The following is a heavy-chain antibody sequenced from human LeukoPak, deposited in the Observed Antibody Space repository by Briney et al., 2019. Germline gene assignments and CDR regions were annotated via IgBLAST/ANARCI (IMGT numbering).Heavy chain of an antibody. CDR2: ITSSNNYI. CDR3: ARGEFGDYYYFYMDV. Sequence: GGSLRLSCEGLEFPFSGYELNWVRQAPGKGLEWVSSITSSNNYIYYGDSVKGRFTISRDDAKNSLFLQMNSLRAEDTATYYCARGEFGDYYYFYMDVWGKGTTVTVSS. V-gene: IGHV3-21*01. D-gene: IGHD2/OR15-2a*01. CDR1: EFPFSGYE. J-gene: IGHJ6*03.